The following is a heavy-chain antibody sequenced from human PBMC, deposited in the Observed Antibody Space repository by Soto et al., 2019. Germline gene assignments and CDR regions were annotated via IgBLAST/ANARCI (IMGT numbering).Heavy chain of an antibody. CDR3: SIGETTYVQLRQDF. J-gene: IGHJ4*02. V-gene: IGHV3-23*01. CDR2: ISGSGGST. D-gene: IGHD3-10*02. CDR1: GFTFRNYA. Sequence: GGSLRLSCVASGFTFRNYAMSWVRQAPGKGLEWVSAISGSGGSTYYADSVRGRITISRDNSKDTVYLQMNSLSADDTAVYYCSIGETTYVQLRQDFWGQGSLVTVTA.